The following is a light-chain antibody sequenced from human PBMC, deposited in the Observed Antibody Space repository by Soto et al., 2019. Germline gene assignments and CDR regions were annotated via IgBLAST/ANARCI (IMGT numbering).Light chain of an antibody. V-gene: IGLV2-8*01. Sequence: QSALTQPPSASGSPGQSVTISCTGTSSDVGGYNYVSWYQQHPGKAPKLMISEVSKRPSGVPDRFSGSKSGNTASLTVSGLQAEDEADYYCSSYAGSNYPWVFGGGTKLTVL. J-gene: IGLJ3*02. CDR3: SSYAGSNYPWV. CDR1: SSDVGGYNY. CDR2: EVS.